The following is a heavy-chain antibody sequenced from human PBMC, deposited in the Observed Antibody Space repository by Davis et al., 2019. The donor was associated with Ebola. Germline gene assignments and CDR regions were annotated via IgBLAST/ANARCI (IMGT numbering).Heavy chain of an antibody. CDR3: RTGTRGDIKLH. CDR2: ISASDGGT. V-gene: IGHV3-23*01. J-gene: IGHJ4*02. Sequence: GGSLRLSCAASGFTFSTHVMTWVRQAPGKGLNWVSSISASDGGTFYADSVKGRFTISRDNSKSTLYLQMDSLGAEDTAVYFCRTGTRGDIKLHWGQGTLVTVSS. CDR1: GFTFSTHV. D-gene: IGHD1-7*01.